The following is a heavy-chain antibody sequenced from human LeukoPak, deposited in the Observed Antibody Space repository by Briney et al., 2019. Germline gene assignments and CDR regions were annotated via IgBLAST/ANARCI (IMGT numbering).Heavy chain of an antibody. D-gene: IGHD5-18*01. V-gene: IGHV3-30*02. CDR2: VRYDGNDK. J-gene: IGHJ4*02. CDR1: GFTFSSYG. Sequence: GGSLRLSCAASGFTFSSYGIHWVRQAPGKGLEWVAFVRYDGNDKYYADSVKGRFTISRDNSKNTLYLGMNSLRVEDTAVYYCAKGGSGYSYGYGGFVDYWGQGTLVTVSS. CDR3: AKGGSGYSYGYGGFVDY.